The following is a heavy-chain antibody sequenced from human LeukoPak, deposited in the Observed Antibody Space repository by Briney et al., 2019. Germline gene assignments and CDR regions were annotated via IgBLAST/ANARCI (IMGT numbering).Heavy chain of an antibody. V-gene: IGHV4-30-4*01. CDR2: IYYSGST. CDR1: GGSISSGDYS. CDR3: ARVSTQPGSSSYYFDY. D-gene: IGHD3-10*01. Sequence: SETLSLTCTVSGGSISSGDYSWSWIRQPPGKGLEGIGSIYYSGSTYYNPSLKSRVIISVDTSKNQFSLKVTSVTAADTAVYYCARVSTQPGSSSYYFDYWGQGTLVPVSS. J-gene: IGHJ4*02.